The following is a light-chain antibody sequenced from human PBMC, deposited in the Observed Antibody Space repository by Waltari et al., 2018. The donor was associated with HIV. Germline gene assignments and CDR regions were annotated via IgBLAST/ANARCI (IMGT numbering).Light chain of an antibody. Sequence: QSVLTQPPSVSGAPGQRVAISCTGTSSTIGAGYHVHWYQHLPGTAPKLLIYGNTVRPSGVPDRFSGSKSGTSASLAITGLQADDEADYYCQSYDTTLSGWVFGGGTKLTVL. V-gene: IGLV1-40*01. CDR2: GNT. CDR3: QSYDTTLSGWV. CDR1: SSTIGAGYH. J-gene: IGLJ3*02.